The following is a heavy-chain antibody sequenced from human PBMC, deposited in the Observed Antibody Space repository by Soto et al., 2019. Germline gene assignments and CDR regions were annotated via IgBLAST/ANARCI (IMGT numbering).Heavy chain of an antibody. Sequence: VGSHRHSSTASGFTCITYAMSWVRPATGKGLEWVSAISASGGSTYYADSVKGRFTISRDNSKNTLYLQMNSLRVEDTAVYYCARPTYYYDSSGPPAYWGQGTLVTVSS. V-gene: IGHV3-23*01. J-gene: IGHJ4*02. CDR2: ISASGGST. CDR3: ARPTYYYDSSGPPAY. D-gene: IGHD3-22*01. CDR1: GFTCITYA.